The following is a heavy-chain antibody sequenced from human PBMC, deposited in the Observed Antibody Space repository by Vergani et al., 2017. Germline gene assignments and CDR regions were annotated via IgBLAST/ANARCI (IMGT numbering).Heavy chain of an antibody. J-gene: IGHJ3*01. V-gene: IGHV3-23*01. CDR1: GFTFNSYA. CDR2: INNNGGST. CDR3: AKVCGSTSCPYGGGAFDV. Sequence: QLLESGGGLIQPGGSLRLSCAASGFTFNSYAMTWVRQAPGKGLAWVSGINNNGGSTYYADSVKGRFTISRDNSKNTLYLQMTDLRAEETATYYCAKVCGSTSCPYGGGAFDVWGHGTMVTVSS. D-gene: IGHD2-2*01.